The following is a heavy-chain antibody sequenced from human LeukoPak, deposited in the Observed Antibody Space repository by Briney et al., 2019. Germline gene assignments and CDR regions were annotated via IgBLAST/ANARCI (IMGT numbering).Heavy chain of an antibody. CDR1: GGSVSSSDYY. CDR2: VHYRGNT. V-gene: IGHV4-39*01. J-gene: IGHJ4*02. Sequence: SETLSLTCTVSGGSVSSSDYYWGWSRQPPGQGLEWIGNVHYRGNTYYHPSLKSRVTISVDTSKNQLSLKLSTVTAADTAVYYCARSLGYGDCDYWGQGTLVTVSS. D-gene: IGHD2-21*02. CDR3: ARSLGYGDCDY.